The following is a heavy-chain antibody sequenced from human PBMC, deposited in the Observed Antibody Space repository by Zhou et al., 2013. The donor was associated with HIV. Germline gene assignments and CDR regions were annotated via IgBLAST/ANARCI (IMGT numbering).Heavy chain of an antibody. J-gene: IGHJ4*02. Sequence: QVQLVQSGPEVKKPGSSVKVSCKASGGTFSTYAFSWVRQAPGQGLEWMGGIIPIFGTANYAQNFQGRVTITADESTSTAYMELSSLRSEDTAVYYCARILLTYYSESSGYYFDYWGQGTLVTVSS. V-gene: IGHV1-69*12. CDR3: ARILLTYYSESSGYYFDY. CDR1: GGTFSTYA. CDR2: IIPIFGTA. D-gene: IGHD3-22*01.